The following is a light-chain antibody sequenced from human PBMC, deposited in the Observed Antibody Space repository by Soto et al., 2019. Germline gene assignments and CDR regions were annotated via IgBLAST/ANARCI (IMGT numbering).Light chain of an antibody. CDR3: CSHEGSYTKV. CDR2: DVS. V-gene: IGLV2-11*01. J-gene: IGLJ1*01. CDR1: SSGVGGYNY. Sequence: QSVVAQARSVSGSPGQSVTISCTGTSSGVGGYNYVSWYQQHPGKAPKLMIYDVSKRPSGVPDRFSGSKSGNTASLTISGLQAEDEDDYYCCSHEGSYTKVFGTGTKVTV.